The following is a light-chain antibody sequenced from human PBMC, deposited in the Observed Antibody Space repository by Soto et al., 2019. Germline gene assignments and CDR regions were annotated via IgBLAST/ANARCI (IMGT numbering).Light chain of an antibody. CDR2: EGT. V-gene: IGLV2-23*01. CDR1: SSDVGSYIL. J-gene: IGLJ2*01. CDR3: CSYAGSSTHVV. Sequence: QSVLTQPASVSGSPGQSITISCTGTSSDVGSYILVSWYQQHPGKAPKLMIYEGTKRPSGVSNRFSGSKSGNTASLTISGLQAEDEADYYCCSYAGSSTHVVFGGGTKVTVL.